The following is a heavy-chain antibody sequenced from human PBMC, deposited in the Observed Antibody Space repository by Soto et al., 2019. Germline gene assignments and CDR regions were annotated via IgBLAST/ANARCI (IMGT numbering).Heavy chain of an antibody. CDR1: GGSVSSGSYY. CDR3: ASGRGDCSSTSYAPICDYYYGMDV. D-gene: IGHD2-2*01. J-gene: IGHJ6*02. V-gene: IGHV4-61*01. CDR2: IYYSGST. Sequence: SETPSLTCTVSGGSVSSGSYYWSWIRQPPGKGLEWIGYIYYSGSTNYNPSLKSRVTISVDTSKNQFSLKLSSVTAADTAVYYCASGRGDCSSTSYAPICDYYYGMDVWGQGTTVTVSS.